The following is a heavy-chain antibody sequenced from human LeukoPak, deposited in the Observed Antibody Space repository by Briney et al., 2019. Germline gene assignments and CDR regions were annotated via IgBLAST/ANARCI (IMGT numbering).Heavy chain of an antibody. V-gene: IGHV5-51*01. J-gene: IGHJ4*02. CDR1: GYSFTSYW. CDR2: IYPGDSDT. Sequence: GESVKISCKGSGYSFTSYWIGWVRQMPGKGLEWMGIIYPGDSDTRYSPSFQGQVTISADKSISTAYLQWSSLKASDTAMYYCASQYSSSWGGLNYWGQGTLVTVSS. CDR3: ASQYSSSWGGLNY. D-gene: IGHD6-13*01.